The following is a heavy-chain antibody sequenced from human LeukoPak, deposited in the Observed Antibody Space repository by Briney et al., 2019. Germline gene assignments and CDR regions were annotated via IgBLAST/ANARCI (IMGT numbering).Heavy chain of an antibody. CDR1: GFTFSIYA. D-gene: IGHD1-26*01. CDR2: ISGSGAST. Sequence: PGGSLRLSCAASGFTFSIYAMSWVRQAPGKGLEWVSGISGSGASTYNADSVKGRFTISRDESKNILSLQMNGLRAEDTAIYYCAKAPGRSNWHFDLWGRGTLVTVSS. V-gene: IGHV3-23*01. CDR3: AKAPGRSNWHFDL. J-gene: IGHJ2*01.